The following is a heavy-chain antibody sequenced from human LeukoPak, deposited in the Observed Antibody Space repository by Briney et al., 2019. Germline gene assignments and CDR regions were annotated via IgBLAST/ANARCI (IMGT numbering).Heavy chain of an antibody. J-gene: IGHJ4*02. CDR3: ARDTGYCSGGSCYHNYLDY. CDR2: VHHTGNT. D-gene: IGHD2-15*01. Sequence: PSETLSLTCTVSGGSVSSSSSYWSWVRQPPGKGLEWIGYVHHTGNTNYNPSLESRVTISVDTSKNQFSLKLTSVTAADTAVYYCARDTGYCSGGSCYHNYLDYWGQGTQVTVSS. V-gene: IGHV4-61*01. CDR1: GGSVSSSSSY.